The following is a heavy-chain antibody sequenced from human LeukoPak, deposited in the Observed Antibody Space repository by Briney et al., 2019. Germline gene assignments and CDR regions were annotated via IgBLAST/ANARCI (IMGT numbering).Heavy chain of an antibody. J-gene: IGHJ4*02. CDR3: ARDKKYKGGFDY. Sequence: SETLSLTCTVSGGSIDSNSWTWIRQPPGKGLEWIGYIYYSGTTNYNPSLKSRVTISVDTSKNQFSLKLSSVTAADTAVYYCARDKKYKGGFDYWGQGTLVTVSS. V-gene: IGHV4-59*12. D-gene: IGHD1-1*01. CDR1: GGSIDSNS. CDR2: IYYSGTT.